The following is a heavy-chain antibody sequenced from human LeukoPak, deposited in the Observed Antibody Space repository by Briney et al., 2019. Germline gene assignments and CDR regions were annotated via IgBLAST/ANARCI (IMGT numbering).Heavy chain of an antibody. J-gene: IGHJ5*02. CDR3: ASSFGRFDP. CDR2: IYYSGDT. Sequence: SETLSLTCTVSGGSIRSYYWSWSRQPPGKGLEWIGFIYYSGDTYYNPSLKSRVTISVDTSKNQFSLKLSSVTAADTAVYYCASSFGRFDPWGQGTLVTVSS. CDR1: GGSIRSYY. D-gene: IGHD3-10*01. V-gene: IGHV4-59*01.